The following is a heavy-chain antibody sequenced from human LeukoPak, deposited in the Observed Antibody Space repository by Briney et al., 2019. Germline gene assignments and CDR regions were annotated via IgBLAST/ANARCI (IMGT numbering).Heavy chain of an antibody. CDR3: TTDQRGYSGYDWPGSAFDI. Sequence: GGSLRLSCAASGFTFSSYGMHWVRQAPGKGLEWVAVISYDGSNKYYADSVKGRFTISRDNSKNTLYLQMNSLKTEGTAVYYCTTDQRGYSGYDWPGSAFDIWGQGTMVTVSS. CDR2: ISYDGSNK. J-gene: IGHJ3*02. D-gene: IGHD5-12*01. CDR1: GFTFSSYG. V-gene: IGHV3-30*03.